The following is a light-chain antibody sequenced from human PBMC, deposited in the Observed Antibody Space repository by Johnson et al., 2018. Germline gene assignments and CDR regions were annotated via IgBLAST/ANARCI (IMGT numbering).Light chain of an antibody. CDR2: ENN. CDR3: GTWDSSLSAGNV. V-gene: IGLV1-51*02. J-gene: IGLJ1*01. Sequence: QSVLTQPPSVSAAPGQKVTISCSGSRSNLGNNYVSWYQQLPGTAPKLLIYENNKRPSGIPDRFSGSKSGTSATLGITGLQTGDEADYYCGTWDSSLSAGNVFGTGTKVTFL. CDR1: RSNLGNNY.